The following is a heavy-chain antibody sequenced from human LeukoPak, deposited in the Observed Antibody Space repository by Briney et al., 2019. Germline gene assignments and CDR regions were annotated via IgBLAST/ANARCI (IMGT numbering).Heavy chain of an antibody. Sequence: SETLSLTCTVSGGSISSYYWSWIRQPAGKGLEWIGRIYTSGSTNYNPSLKSRVTMSVDTSKNQFSLKLSSVTAADTAVYYYAGTPQEYYYDSSGYYPDYWGQGTLVTVSS. V-gene: IGHV4-4*07. J-gene: IGHJ4*02. CDR3: AGTPQEYYYDSSGYYPDY. CDR2: IYTSGST. CDR1: GGSISSYY. D-gene: IGHD3-22*01.